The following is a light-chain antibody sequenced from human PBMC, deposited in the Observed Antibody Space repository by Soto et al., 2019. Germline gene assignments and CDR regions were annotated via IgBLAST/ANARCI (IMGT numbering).Light chain of an antibody. CDR3: MQALQTPYT. CDR2: LGF. CDR1: QSLLHSNGNIF. J-gene: IGKJ2*01. Sequence: EIVMTQSPLTLPVTPGEPASISCRSSQSLLHSNGNIFLDWYLQKPGQSPQLLIYLGFNRASGVPDRVSGSGAGTDFTLKISRVEAEDAGVYYCMQALQTPYTFGQGTKLEIK. V-gene: IGKV2-28*01.